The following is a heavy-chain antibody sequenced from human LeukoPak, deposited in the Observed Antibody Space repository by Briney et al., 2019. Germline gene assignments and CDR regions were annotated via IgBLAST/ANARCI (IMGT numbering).Heavy chain of an antibody. CDR3: TRGPSFGAFDY. V-gene: IGHV1-2*02. D-gene: IGHD3-10*01. J-gene: IGHJ4*02. Sequence: ASVKVSCKASGYTFTDYYMHWMRQAPEQGLEWMGWINPNNGDTDCAQKFQGRVTMTRDTSINTAYMDLSSLRSDDTAVYYCTRGPSFGAFDYWGQGVLVTVSS. CDR2: INPNNGDT. CDR1: GYTFTDYY.